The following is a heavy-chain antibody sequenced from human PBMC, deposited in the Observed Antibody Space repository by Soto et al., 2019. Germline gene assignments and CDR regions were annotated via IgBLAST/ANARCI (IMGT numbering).Heavy chain of an antibody. Sequence: GLEWMGWINHNSGGTNYAQKFQGWVTMTRDTSISTAYMELSRLRSDDTAVYYCAREIAGYCSSTSCSGKWFDPWGQGTLVTVSS. J-gene: IGHJ5*02. CDR2: INHNSGGT. D-gene: IGHD2-2*01. CDR3: AREIAGYCSSTSCSGKWFDP. V-gene: IGHV1-2*04.